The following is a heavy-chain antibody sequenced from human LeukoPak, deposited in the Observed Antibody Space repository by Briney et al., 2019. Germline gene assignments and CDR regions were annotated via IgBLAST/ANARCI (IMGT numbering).Heavy chain of an antibody. J-gene: IGHJ5*02. D-gene: IGHD2-2*01. CDR1: GYSISSGYY. Sequence: PSETLSLTCAVAGYSISSGYYWGWIRQPPGKGLEWIGSIYHSGSTYYNPSLKSRVTISVDTSKNQFSLKLSSVTAADTAVYYCAREGYQPEGFDPWGQGTLVTVSS. CDR3: AREGYQPEGFDP. CDR2: IYHSGST. V-gene: IGHV4-38-2*02.